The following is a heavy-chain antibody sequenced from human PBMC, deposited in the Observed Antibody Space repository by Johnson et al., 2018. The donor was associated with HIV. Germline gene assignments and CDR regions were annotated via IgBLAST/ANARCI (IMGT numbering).Heavy chain of an antibody. CDR2: IRYDGSNK. CDR1: RFTFSSYG. J-gene: IGHJ3*02. CDR3: AKIWGDIAATGDAFDI. D-gene: IGHD5-12*01. Sequence: QMQLVESGGGVVQPGRSLRLSCVASRFTFSSYGMHWVRQAPGKGLEWVAFIRYDGSNKYYGDSVKGRFTISRDNAKNTLYLQMDSLRPEDTAVYYCAKIWGDIAATGDAFDIWGQGTMVTVSS. V-gene: IGHV3-30*02.